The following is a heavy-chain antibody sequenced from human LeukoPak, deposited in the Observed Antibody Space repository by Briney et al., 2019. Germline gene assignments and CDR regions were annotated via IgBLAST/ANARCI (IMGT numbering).Heavy chain of an antibody. V-gene: IGHV1-24*01. D-gene: IGHD3-10*01. Sequence: APVKVSCKVSGYTLTELSMHWVRQAPGKGLEWMGGFDPEDGETIYAQKFQGRVTMTEDTSTDTAYMELSSLRSEDTAVYYCATGMVRGVILDTFDIWGQGTMVTVSS. CDR1: GYTLTELS. CDR2: FDPEDGET. J-gene: IGHJ3*02. CDR3: ATGMVRGVILDTFDI.